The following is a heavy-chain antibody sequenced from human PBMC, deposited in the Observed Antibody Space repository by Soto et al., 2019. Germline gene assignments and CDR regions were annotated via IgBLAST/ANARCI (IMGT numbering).Heavy chain of an antibody. D-gene: IGHD3-16*02. CDR3: ATGLRMITFGGVIATDAFDI. J-gene: IGHJ3*02. CDR2: FDPEDGET. Sequence: QVQLVQSGAEVKKPGASVKVSCKVSGYTLTELSMHWVRQAPGKGLEWMGGFDPEDGETIYAQKFQGRVTMTEDTSTATADMELSSLRSEDTAVYYCATGLRMITFGGVIATDAFDIWGQGTMVTVSS. CDR1: GYTLTELS. V-gene: IGHV1-24*01.